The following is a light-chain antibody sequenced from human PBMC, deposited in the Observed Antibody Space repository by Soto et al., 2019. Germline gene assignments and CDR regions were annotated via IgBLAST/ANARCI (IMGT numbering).Light chain of an antibody. CDR2: LGS. Sequence: IALTQSQVSLPAPPGEPASISCRSSQALLHSDGYNYLDWYLQKPGQSPQLLIFLGSNRASGVPDRFSGSGSGTDFTLSISTVEAGDVGVYYCMQDLQAPITFGQGTRLEIK. CDR3: MQDLQAPIT. CDR1: QALLHSDGYNY. V-gene: IGKV2-28*01. J-gene: IGKJ5*01.